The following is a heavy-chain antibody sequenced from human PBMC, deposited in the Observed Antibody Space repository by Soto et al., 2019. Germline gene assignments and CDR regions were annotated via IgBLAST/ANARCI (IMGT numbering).Heavy chain of an antibody. CDR3: ARSGYSDGPNFD. Sequence: QAQLVQSGAEVKKPGSSVKVSCKASRDTFSTSGFSWVRQAPGQGLEWMGGIIPIFGTANYAQNFQGRVTITADESTGTVYMDLSSLRSEDTAVYYCARSGYSDGPNFDWGQGTLVTVSS. CDR2: IIPIFGTA. D-gene: IGHD5-18*01. J-gene: IGHJ4*02. V-gene: IGHV1-69*01. CDR1: RDTFSTSG.